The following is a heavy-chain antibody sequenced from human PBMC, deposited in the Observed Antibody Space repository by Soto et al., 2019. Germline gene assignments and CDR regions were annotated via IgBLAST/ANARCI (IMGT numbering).Heavy chain of an antibody. CDR3: ARGGWYLDS. Sequence: SETLSLTCTVSGGSVSGSYWSWIRQPPGKGLDWIGYIHDSGITNYDPSLKSRVTMSVDTSKNQITLRLSSVTAADTAAYHCARGGWYLDSWGQGTLVTVSS. CDR2: IHDSGIT. V-gene: IGHV4-59*08. CDR1: GGSVSGSY. J-gene: IGHJ4*02. D-gene: IGHD6-19*01.